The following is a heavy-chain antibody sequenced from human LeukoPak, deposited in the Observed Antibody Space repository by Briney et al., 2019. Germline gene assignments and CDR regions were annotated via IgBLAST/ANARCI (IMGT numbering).Heavy chain of an antibody. CDR1: GGTFSSYA. Sequence: SVKVSCKASGGTFSSYAISWVRQAPGQGLEWMGGIIPIFGTANYAQKFQGRVTITADESTSTAYMELSSLRSEDTAVYYCARASSMVRGVIRAYFDYWGQGTLVTVSS. CDR3: ARASSMVRGVIRAYFDY. J-gene: IGHJ4*02. D-gene: IGHD3-10*01. V-gene: IGHV1-69*13. CDR2: IIPIFGTA.